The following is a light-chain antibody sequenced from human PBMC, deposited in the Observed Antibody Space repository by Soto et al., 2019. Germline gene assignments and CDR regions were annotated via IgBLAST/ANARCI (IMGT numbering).Light chain of an antibody. CDR1: ESLLHTNGYNY. CDR3: MQDLQTPYT. V-gene: IGKV2-28*01. J-gene: IGKJ2*01. CDR2: LGS. Sequence: DIVMTQSPLSLPVTPGEPASISCRSSESLLHTNGYNYLDWYLQKPGQSPQFLIYLGSNRASGVPDRFSGSGSGTDFTLKISRVEAEDVGVYYCMQDLQTPYTFGQGTKVDIK.